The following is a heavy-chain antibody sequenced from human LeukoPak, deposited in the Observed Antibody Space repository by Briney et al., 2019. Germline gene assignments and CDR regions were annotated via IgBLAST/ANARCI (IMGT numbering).Heavy chain of an antibody. D-gene: IGHD3-10*01. J-gene: IGHJ5*02. Sequence: ASVKVSCKASGYTFTSYDINWVRQATGQGLEWMGWMNPNSGNTGYAQKFQGRVTMTRNTSISTAYMELSSLRSEDTAVYYCARGREIWFGELLYNWFEPWGQGTLVTVSS. CDR1: GYTFTSYD. CDR2: MNPNSGNT. CDR3: ARGREIWFGELLYNWFEP. V-gene: IGHV1-8*01.